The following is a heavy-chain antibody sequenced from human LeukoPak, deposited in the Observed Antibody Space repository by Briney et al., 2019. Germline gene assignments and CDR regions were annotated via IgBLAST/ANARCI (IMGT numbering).Heavy chain of an antibody. CDR2: ISASGGGT. D-gene: IGHD5-18*01. CDR3: AKGNSFYFDY. CDR1: GFTFSSSG. Sequence: PGGSLRLSCAASGFTFSSSGMSWVRQAPGKGLEWVSAISASGGGTNRADSVKGRFTISRDNSKNMLYLQMESLRAEDTAVYYCAKGNSFYFDYWGQGTLVTVSS. J-gene: IGHJ4*02. V-gene: IGHV3-23*01.